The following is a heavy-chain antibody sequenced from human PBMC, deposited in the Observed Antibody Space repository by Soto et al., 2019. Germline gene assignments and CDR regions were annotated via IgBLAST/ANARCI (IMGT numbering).Heavy chain of an antibody. Sequence: EVQLVESGGGLVQPGGSLILSCAASGFTCSDHYMDWVRQAPGNGLEWVGRTRNKANSYTTEYAASVRGRFIVSRDDSKSSLYLQMNSLNTEDTAVYYCARASGGNHQYQYFDLWGRGTLVTVSS. J-gene: IGHJ2*01. V-gene: IGHV3-72*01. CDR3: ARASGGNHQYQYFDL. D-gene: IGHD2-15*01. CDR2: TRNKANSYTT. CDR1: GFTCSDHY.